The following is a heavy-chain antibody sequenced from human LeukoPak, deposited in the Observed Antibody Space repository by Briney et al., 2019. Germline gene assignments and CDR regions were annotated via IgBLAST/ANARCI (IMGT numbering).Heavy chain of an antibody. CDR3: VRSGSWYFVDY. V-gene: IGHV4-39*01. CDR2: IYYTGST. J-gene: IGHJ4*02. CDR1: GGSISSSSYY. Sequence: SETLSLTCTVSGGSISSSSYYWGWIRQPPGKGLEWIGTIYYTGSTYYNPSLKSRVTISVDTSKNQCSLKVTSVTAADMAVYYSVRSGSWYFVDYWGQGTLVTVSS. D-gene: IGHD2-15*01.